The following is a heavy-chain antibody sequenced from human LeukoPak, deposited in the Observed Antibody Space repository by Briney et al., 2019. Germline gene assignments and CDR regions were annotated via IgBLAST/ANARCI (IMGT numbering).Heavy chain of an antibody. D-gene: IGHD3-22*01. CDR2: INPNSGGT. V-gene: IGHV1-2*02. CDR1: GYTFTGYY. CDR3: ARDRLIYYDSSGYYYFDY. Sequence: ASVKVSCKASGYTFTGYYMHWVRQAPGQGLEWMGWINPNSGGTNYAQKFQGRVTMTRDTSISTAYMELSRLRSDDTAVYYCARDRLIYYDSSGYYYFDYWGQGTLVTVSS. J-gene: IGHJ4*02.